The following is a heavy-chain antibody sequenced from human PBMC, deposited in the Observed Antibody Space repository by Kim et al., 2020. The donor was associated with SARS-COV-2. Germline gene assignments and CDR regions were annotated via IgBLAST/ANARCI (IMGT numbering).Heavy chain of an antibody. Sequence: YYADSVKGRFTISRDNSKNTLYLQMNSLRAEDTAVYYCARAYGTYWYFDLWGRGTLVTVSS. J-gene: IGHJ2*01. V-gene: IGHV3-33*01. D-gene: IGHD4-17*01. CDR3: ARAYGTYWYFDL.